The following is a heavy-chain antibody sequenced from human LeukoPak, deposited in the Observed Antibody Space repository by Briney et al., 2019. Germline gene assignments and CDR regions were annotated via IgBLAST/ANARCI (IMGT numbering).Heavy chain of an antibody. CDR1: EFSSSTYW. Sequence: GGSLRLSCAASEFSSSTYWMSWVRQAPGKGLEWVANIKEDGTEKYYVGSVKGRFTISRDNAKKSLYLQMNSLRDDDTAVYFCARSPAGDAWPPAYYMDVWGKGTTVTVSS. CDR3: ARSPAGDAWPPAYYMDV. J-gene: IGHJ6*03. D-gene: IGHD3-10*01. V-gene: IGHV3-7*01. CDR2: IKEDGTEK.